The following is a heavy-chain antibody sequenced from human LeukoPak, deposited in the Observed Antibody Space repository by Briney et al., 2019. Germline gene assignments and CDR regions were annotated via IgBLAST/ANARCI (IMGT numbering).Heavy chain of an antibody. CDR2: INHSGST. CDR3: ARGPDFGASSIAARAFDI. Sequence: SQTLSLTCTVYGGSFSGYYWSWIRQPPGKGLEWIGEINHSGSTNYNPSLKSRVTISVDTSKNQFSLKLSSVTAADTAVYYCARGPDFGASSIAARAFDIWGQGTMVTVSS. D-gene: IGHD6-6*01. V-gene: IGHV4-34*01. J-gene: IGHJ3*02. CDR1: GGSFSGYY.